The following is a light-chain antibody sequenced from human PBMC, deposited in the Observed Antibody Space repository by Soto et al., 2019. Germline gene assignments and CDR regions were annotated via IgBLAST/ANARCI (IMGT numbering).Light chain of an antibody. CDR2: DAV. J-gene: IGKJ2*01. CDR1: QSVTGTN. Sequence: IVLTQSPVTLSLSPGEGATLSCRASQSVTGTNLAWYQQRAGQAPRLLIYDAVRRATGIPDRFSGSGSVTDFTLTISRLEPEDFAVYYCHQYGSSLGTFGQGTKVEI. V-gene: IGKV3-20*01. CDR3: HQYGSSLGT.